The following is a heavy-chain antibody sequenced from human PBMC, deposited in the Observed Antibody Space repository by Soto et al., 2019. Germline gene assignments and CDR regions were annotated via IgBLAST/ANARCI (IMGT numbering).Heavy chain of an antibody. D-gene: IGHD4-17*01. CDR2: ISAYNGNT. J-gene: IGHJ6*02. V-gene: IGHV1-18*04. CDR3: ARDAAVTTENYYYYYYGMDV. CDR1: GYTFTSYG. Sequence: ASVKVSCKASGYTFTSYGISWVRQAPGQGLEWMGWISAYNGNTNYALKLQGRVTMTTDTSTSTAYMELRSLRSDDTAVYYCARDAAVTTENYYYYYYGMDVWGQGTTVTVSS.